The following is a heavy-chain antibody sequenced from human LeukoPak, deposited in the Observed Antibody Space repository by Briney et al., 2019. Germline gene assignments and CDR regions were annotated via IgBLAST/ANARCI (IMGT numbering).Heavy chain of an antibody. CDR2: MNPNSGNT. CDR1: GYTFTSYV. V-gene: IGHV1-8*01. Sequence: ASVKVSCKASGYTFTSYVINWVRQATGQGLEWMGWMNPNSGNTGYAQKFQGRVTMTRNTSISTAYMELSSLRSEDTAVYYCARGSLKYYDFWSGYYPEYYYGMDVWGQGTAVTVSS. D-gene: IGHD3-3*01. J-gene: IGHJ6*02. CDR3: ARGSLKYYDFWSGYYPEYYYGMDV.